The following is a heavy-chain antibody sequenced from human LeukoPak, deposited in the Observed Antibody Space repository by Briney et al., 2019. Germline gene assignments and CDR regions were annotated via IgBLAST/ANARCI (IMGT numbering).Heavy chain of an antibody. CDR3: AKDRN. Sequence: PGGPLRLSCAASGFTFSSYAMSWVRQAPGKRLEWVSAVSTSGDGTFYADSVKGRFTISRDNSKNTLYLQMNSLRADDTAVYYCAKDRNWGQGTLVTVSS. J-gene: IGHJ4*02. V-gene: IGHV3-23*01. CDR2: VSTSGDGT. CDR1: GFTFSSYA.